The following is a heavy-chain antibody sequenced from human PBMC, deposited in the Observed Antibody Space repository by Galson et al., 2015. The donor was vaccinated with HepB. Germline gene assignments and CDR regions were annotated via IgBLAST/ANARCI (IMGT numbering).Heavy chain of an antibody. Sequence: SCAASGFTFSSYNMHWVRQAPGKGLEWVAVISYDGINKYYAHSVKGRFSISRDNSKNTLYLEMDSLRAEDTTVYYCARTMTQGYFDLWGRGTLVTVSS. V-gene: IGHV3-30-3*01. CDR1: GFTFSSYN. CDR3: ARTMTQGYFDL. D-gene: IGHD3-3*01. J-gene: IGHJ2*01. CDR2: ISYDGINK.